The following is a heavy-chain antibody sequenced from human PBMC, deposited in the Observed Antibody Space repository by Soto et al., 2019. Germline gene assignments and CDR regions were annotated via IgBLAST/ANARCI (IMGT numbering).Heavy chain of an antibody. J-gene: IGHJ4*02. CDR1: GGSFSGYS. CDR2: INHSGST. Sequence: SETLSLTCAVYGGSFSGYSWTWIRQPPGTGLEWIGEINHSGSTNYNPSLKSRVTISVDTSKNQFSLKLTSVTAADTAVYYCARDKITGLFDYWGQGTLDTVSS. CDR3: ARDKITGLFDY. D-gene: IGHD2-8*02. V-gene: IGHV4-34*01.